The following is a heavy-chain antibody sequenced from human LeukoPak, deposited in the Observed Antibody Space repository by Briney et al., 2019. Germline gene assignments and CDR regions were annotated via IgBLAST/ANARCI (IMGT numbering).Heavy chain of an antibody. D-gene: IGHD5-12*01. J-gene: IGHJ4*02. Sequence: ASVKVSCKASGGTFTNYAINCGRQALGQRVEWRGGIVPVFGSANYAQNFQGRVTFSADESTSTAYMEMSSLRSEDTAVYYCASDPGGYGHFDYWGQGTLVPVSS. CDR1: GGTFTNYA. V-gene: IGHV1-69*13. CDR3: ASDPGGYGHFDY. CDR2: IVPVFGSA.